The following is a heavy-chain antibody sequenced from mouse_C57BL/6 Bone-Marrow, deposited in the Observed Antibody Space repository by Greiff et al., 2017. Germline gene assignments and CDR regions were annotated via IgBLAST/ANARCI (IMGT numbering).Heavy chain of an antibody. CDR1: GYTFTDYY. V-gene: IGHV1-26*01. CDR3: ARCYSFDY. J-gene: IGHJ2*01. Sequence: VQLQQSGPELVKPGASVKISCKASGYTFTDYYMNWVKQSHGKSLEWIGDINPNNGGTSYNQKFKGKATLTVDKSSSTAYMELRSLTSEDSAVYYCARCYSFDYWGQGTTLTVSS. CDR2: INPNNGGT.